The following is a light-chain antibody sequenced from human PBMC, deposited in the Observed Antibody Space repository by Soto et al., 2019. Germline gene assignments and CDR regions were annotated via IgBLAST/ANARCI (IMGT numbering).Light chain of an antibody. CDR2: SDN. J-gene: IGLJ2*01. CDR3: AAWDDRLNGPV. CDR1: TSNIGSNT. V-gene: IGLV1-44*01. Sequence: QSVLTQPPSASGTPGQRVTISCSGSTSNIGSNTVNWYQHLPGTAPKLLIHSDNQRASGVPDRLSGAKSGTSASLAISGLPSEDEANYYCAAWDDRLNGPVVGGGTKLTVL.